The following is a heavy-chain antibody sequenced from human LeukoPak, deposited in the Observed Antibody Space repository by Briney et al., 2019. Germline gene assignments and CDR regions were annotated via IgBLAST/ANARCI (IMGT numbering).Heavy chain of an antibody. V-gene: IGHV3-48*03. CDR1: GFTFSSYE. J-gene: IGHJ3*02. CDR2: ISSSGSTI. Sequence: PGGSLRLSCAASGFTFSSYEMNWVRQAPGKGLEWVSYISSSGSTIYYADSVKGRFTISRDNAKNSLYLQMNSLRAEDTAVYYCAREGDYGDYGPGAFDIWGQGTMVTVSS. CDR3: AREGDYGDYGPGAFDI. D-gene: IGHD4-17*01.